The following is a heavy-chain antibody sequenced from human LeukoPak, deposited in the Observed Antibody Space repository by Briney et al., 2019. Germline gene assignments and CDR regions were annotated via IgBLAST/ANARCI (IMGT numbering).Heavy chain of an antibody. D-gene: IGHD3-22*01. CDR3: ARHQGDTRGYFPHYTYYYYYMDV. J-gene: IGHJ6*03. CDR1: GGSIGIDDYY. CDR2: IYHRGTT. Sequence: SETPSLTCTVSGGSIGIDDYYWTWIRQPPGKGLEWIGYIYHRGTTYYNPSHESRVTISVDRTKNQFSLMLSSVTAADTAVYYCARHQGDTRGYFPHYTYYYYYMDVWGKGTTVTVSS. V-gene: IGHV4-30-2*01.